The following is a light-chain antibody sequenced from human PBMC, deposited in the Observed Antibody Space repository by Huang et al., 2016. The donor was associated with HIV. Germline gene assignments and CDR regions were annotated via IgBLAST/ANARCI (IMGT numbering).Light chain of an antibody. J-gene: IGKJ1*01. CDR3: QQSYSSWT. V-gene: IGKV1-39*01. CDR1: QSISNY. Sequence: DIQMTQSPSSLSASVGDRVTISCRASQSISNYLNWYQQKPGKVPKLLIYAASSLQSGVPSRFSGSGSGTVFILTITSLQPEDFATYYCQQSYSSWTFGQGTKVDIK. CDR2: AAS.